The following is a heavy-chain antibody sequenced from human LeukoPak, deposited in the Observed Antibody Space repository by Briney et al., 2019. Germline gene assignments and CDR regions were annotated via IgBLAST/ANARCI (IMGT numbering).Heavy chain of an antibody. CDR3: ARVPLLWFGELKRAFDI. D-gene: IGHD3-10*01. V-gene: IGHV5-10-1*01. Sequence: GESLRISCKGSGYSFTSYWISWVRQMPGKGLECMGRIDPSDSYTNYSPSFQGHVTISADKSISTAYLQWSSLKASDTAMYYCARVPLLWFGELKRAFDIWGQGTMVTVSS. J-gene: IGHJ3*02. CDR2: IDPSDSYT. CDR1: GYSFTSYW.